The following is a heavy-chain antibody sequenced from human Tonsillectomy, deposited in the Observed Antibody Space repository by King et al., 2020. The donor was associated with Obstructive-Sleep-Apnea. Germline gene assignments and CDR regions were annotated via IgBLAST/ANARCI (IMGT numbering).Heavy chain of an antibody. CDR1: GGSISSSNW. D-gene: IGHD2-15*01. Sequence: VQLQESGPGLVKPSETLSLTCAVSGGSISSSNWWSWVRQPPGKGLEWIGEIYHSGSTNYNPSLKSRVTISVDKSKNQFSLKVSSVTAADTAVYYCARGTPHYCSGGSCYSHGLDYWGQGTLVTVSS. CDR2: IYHSGST. V-gene: IGHV4-4*02. J-gene: IGHJ4*02. CDR3: ARGTPHYCSGGSCYSHGLDY.